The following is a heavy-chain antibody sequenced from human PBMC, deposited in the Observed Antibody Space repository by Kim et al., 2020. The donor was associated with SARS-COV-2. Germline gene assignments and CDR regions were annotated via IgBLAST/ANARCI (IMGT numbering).Heavy chain of an antibody. Sequence: GGSLRLSCTPSGFTFGDFALNWFRQAPWKGLEWVAFIKSQSNGGTTQYAASVKDRFSISRDDSKNIAYLQMNRLKIEDTAVYYCTRDPCTGRGCYG. J-gene: IGHJ6*01. V-gene: IGHV3-49*03. CDR2: IKSQSNGGTT. D-gene: IGHD2-8*02. CDR1: GFTFGDFA. CDR3: TRDPCTGRGCYG.